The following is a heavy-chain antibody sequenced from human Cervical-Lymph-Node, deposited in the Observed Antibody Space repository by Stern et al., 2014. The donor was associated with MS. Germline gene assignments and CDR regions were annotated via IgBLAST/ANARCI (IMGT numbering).Heavy chain of an antibody. Sequence: EVQLEESGAEVKKPGESLKISCKLSGYSFTIYYIAWVRQMPGKGLEWMGVIYPYDSDTTYSPSFQGQVTISADKSITTAYLQWSSLRASDTAMYYCARHVQVFDYWGQGTLVTVSS. CDR2: IYPYDSDT. CDR1: GYSFTIYY. J-gene: IGHJ4*02. CDR3: ARHVQVFDY. V-gene: IGHV5-51*01.